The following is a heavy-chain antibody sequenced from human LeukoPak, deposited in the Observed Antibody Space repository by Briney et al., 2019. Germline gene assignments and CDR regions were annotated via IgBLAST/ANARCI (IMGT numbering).Heavy chain of an antibody. J-gene: IGHJ4*02. CDR1: GASISSSNW. CDR3: MRIYCSNISCYYFDY. D-gene: IGHD2-2*01. Sequence: SETLSLTCAVSGASISSSNWWSWARQPPGKGLEWIGEIYHAGTTNYNPSLKSRVTISVDNSRNQFSLKLTSVTAADTAVYYCMRIYCSNISCYYFDYWGQGTLVAVSS. V-gene: IGHV4-4*02. CDR2: IYHAGTT.